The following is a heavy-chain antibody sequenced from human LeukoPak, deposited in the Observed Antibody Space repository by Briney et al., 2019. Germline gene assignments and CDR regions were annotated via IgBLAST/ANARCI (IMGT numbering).Heavy chain of an antibody. Sequence: PGGSLRLSCAASGFTFSSYAMSWVRQAPGKGLEWVSAISGSGGRTYYADSVEGRFTIPRNNSQNTLYLQMNSPRAEDTAVYYCAKDEFGDTYYYDSYWGQGTLVTVSS. V-gene: IGHV3-23*01. CDR2: ISGSGGRT. CDR3: AKDEFGDTYYYDSY. D-gene: IGHD3-22*01. CDR1: GFTFSSYA. J-gene: IGHJ4*02.